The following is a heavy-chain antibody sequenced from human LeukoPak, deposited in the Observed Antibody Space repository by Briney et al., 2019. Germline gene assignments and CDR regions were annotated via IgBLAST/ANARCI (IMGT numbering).Heavy chain of an antibody. V-gene: IGHV3-21*01. CDR3: ARENSGRDAYDI. Sequence: GGSLRLSCAASGFTFSSFSVNWVRQAPGKGLEWVSSISSSSTYIYYAESVKGRFTISRDNAKNSLYLLMNSLRAEDTAVYYCARENSGRDAYDIWGQGTMVTVSS. CDR2: ISSSSTYI. J-gene: IGHJ3*02. CDR1: GFTFSSFS. D-gene: IGHD5-12*01.